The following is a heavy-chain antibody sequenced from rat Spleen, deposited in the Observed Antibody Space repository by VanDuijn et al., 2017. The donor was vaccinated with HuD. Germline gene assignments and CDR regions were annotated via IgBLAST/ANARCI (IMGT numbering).Heavy chain of an antibody. CDR2: IIYDGSSA. Sequence: EVQLVESGGGLVQPGSPLKLSCAASGFTFSGYAMAWVRQAPNKGLEWVATIIYDGSSAYYRDSVRGRFTISRDNAKSTLYLQMNSLRSEDTATYYCARPGSYYVMDAWGQGASVTVSS. CDR3: ARPGSYYVMDA. CDR1: GFTFSGYA. D-gene: IGHD5-1*01. V-gene: IGHV5-7*01. J-gene: IGHJ4*01.